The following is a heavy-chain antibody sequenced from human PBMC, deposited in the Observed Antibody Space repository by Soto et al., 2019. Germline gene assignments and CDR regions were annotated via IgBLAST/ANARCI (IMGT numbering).Heavy chain of an antibody. Sequence: EVQLVESGGGLVKPGGSLRLSCAASGFTFSSYSMNWVRQAPGKGLEWVSSISSSSSYIYYADSVKGRFTISRDNAKNSLYLQMNSLRAEDTAVYYCARAPSSSWYEDYWGQGTLVTVSS. V-gene: IGHV3-21*01. J-gene: IGHJ4*02. CDR3: ARAPSSSWYEDY. CDR1: GFTFSSYS. D-gene: IGHD6-13*01. CDR2: ISSSSSYI.